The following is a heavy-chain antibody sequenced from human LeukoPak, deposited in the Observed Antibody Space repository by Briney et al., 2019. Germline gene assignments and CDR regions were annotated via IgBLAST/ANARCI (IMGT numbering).Heavy chain of an antibody. CDR2: ISGSGGST. CDR1: GFTFSSYG. V-gene: IGHV3-23*01. D-gene: IGHD3-3*01. Sequence: PGGTLRLSCAASGFTFSSYGMSWVRQAPGKGLEWVSAISGSGGSTYYADSVKGRFTISRDNSKNTLYLQMNSLRAEDTAVYYCAKEVRSRNSYYDFWSGPTYMDVWGKGTTVTVSS. J-gene: IGHJ6*03. CDR3: AKEVRSRNSYYDFWSGPTYMDV.